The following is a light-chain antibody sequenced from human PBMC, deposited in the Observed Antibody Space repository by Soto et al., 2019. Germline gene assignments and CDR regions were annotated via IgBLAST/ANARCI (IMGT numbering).Light chain of an antibody. Sequence: SSELTQPPSVSVAPEKTATITCGGNNIGNKRVHWYRQKPGQAPVLVISYDSDRPSGIPERFSGSNSGNTATLTISRVEDGDEADYYCQVWDIMTDNYVFGPGTKLT. V-gene: IGLV3-21*04. J-gene: IGLJ1*01. CDR1: NIGNKR. CDR2: YDS. CDR3: QVWDIMTDNYV.